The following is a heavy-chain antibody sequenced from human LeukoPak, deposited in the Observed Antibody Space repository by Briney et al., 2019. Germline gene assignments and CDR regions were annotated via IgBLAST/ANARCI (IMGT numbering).Heavy chain of an antibody. Sequence: ASLKVSCKASGYTFTSYAMHWVRQAPGQRLEWMGWINAGNGNTKYSQKFQGRVTITRDTSASTAYMELSSLRSEDTAVYYCARLGSGDYDISLTYYYYGMDVWGQGTTVTVSS. CDR1: GYTFTSYA. CDR2: INAGNGNT. J-gene: IGHJ6*02. D-gene: IGHD3-9*01. V-gene: IGHV1-3*01. CDR3: ARLGSGDYDISLTYYYYGMDV.